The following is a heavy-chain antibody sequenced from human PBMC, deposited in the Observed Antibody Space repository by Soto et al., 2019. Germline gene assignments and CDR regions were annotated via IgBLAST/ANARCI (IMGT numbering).Heavy chain of an antibody. CDR1: GASVSNEIYY. J-gene: IGHJ6*01. V-gene: IGHV4-61*01. D-gene: IGHD1-1*01. CDR3: ARGRDDNYYGMDA. Sequence: SETLSLTCTVSGASVSNEIYYWNWIRQPPGKGLEWIGYIYYSGSTNYKSSLETRVTLSLDTSKNQFSLNLNSVTAADTAVYYCARGRDDNYYGMDAWSQGTTATVSS. CDR2: IYYSGST.